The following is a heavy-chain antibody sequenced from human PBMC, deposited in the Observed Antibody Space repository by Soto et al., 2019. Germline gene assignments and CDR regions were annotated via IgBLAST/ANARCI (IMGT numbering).Heavy chain of an antibody. V-gene: IGHV3-21*01. D-gene: IGHD1-26*01. J-gene: IGHJ4*02. CDR1: GFTLSGYS. CDR2: ISSSSSYI. Sequence: EVQLVESGGGLVKPGGSLRLSCAASGFTLSGYSMNWVRQAPGKGLEWVSSISSSSSYIYYADSLKGRIIISRDNVKNSLYLQMNSLRAEDTAVYYCAREDVRRELPFDYWGQGTLVTVSS. CDR3: AREDVRRELPFDY.